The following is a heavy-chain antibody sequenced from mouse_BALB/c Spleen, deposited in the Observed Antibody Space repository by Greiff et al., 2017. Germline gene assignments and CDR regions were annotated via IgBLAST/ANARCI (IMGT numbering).Heavy chain of an antibody. CDR1: GYTFTDYW. V-gene: IGHV1-69*01. CDR3: ARGEVRRYFDY. Sequence: QVQLQQPGAELVMPGASVKMSCKASGYTFTDYWMHWVKQRPGQGLEWIGAIDTSDSYTSYNQKFKGKATLTVDESSSTAYMQLSSLTSEDSAVYYCARGEVRRYFDYWGQGTTLTVSS. D-gene: IGHD2-14*01. J-gene: IGHJ2*01. CDR2: IDTSDSYT.